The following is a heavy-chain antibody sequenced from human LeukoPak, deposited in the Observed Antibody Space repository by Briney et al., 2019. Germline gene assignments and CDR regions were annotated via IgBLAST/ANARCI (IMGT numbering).Heavy chain of an antibody. D-gene: IGHD6-13*01. Sequence: ASVKVSCKASGYTFTGYYMHWVRQAPGQGLEWMGRINPNSGGTNYAQKFQGRVTMTRDTSISTAYMELSRLRSDDTAVYYCARSRIAAAGTVVWFAPWGQGTLVTVSS. CDR2: INPNSGGT. CDR1: GYTFTGYY. V-gene: IGHV1-2*06. CDR3: ARSRIAAAGTVVWFAP. J-gene: IGHJ5*02.